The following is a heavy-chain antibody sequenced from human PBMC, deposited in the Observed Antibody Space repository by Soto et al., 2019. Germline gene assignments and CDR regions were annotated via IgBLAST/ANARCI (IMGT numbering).Heavy chain of an antibody. CDR2: ISSSSSYI. CDR3: ARSEICSSTSCYGAFDI. J-gene: IGHJ3*02. Sequence: GGSLRLSCAASGFTFSSYSMNWVRQAPGKGLEWVSSISSSSSYIYYADSVKGRFTISRDNAKNSLYLQMNSLRAEDTAVYYCARSEICSSTSCYGAFDIWGQGTMVTVSS. V-gene: IGHV3-21*01. D-gene: IGHD2-2*01. CDR1: GFTFSSYS.